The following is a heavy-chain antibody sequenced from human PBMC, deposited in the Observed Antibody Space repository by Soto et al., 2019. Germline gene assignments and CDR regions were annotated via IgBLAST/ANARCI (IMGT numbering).Heavy chain of an antibody. CDR2: ISYDGSNK. CDR1: GFTFSSYA. J-gene: IGHJ4*02. CDR3: ARDFSMVVVAPGY. D-gene: IGHD2-15*01. Sequence: QVQLVESGGGVVQPGRSLRLSCAASGFTFSSYAMHWVRQAPGKGLEWVAVISYDGSNKYYSDCVKGRFTISRDNSKDTVYLQMNSLRADDTAVYYCARDFSMVVVAPGYWGQGNLVTVSS. V-gene: IGHV3-30-3*01.